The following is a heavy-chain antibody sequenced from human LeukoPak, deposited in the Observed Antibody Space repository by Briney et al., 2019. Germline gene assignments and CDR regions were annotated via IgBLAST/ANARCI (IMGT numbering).Heavy chain of an antibody. J-gene: IGHJ4*02. V-gene: IGHV4-34*01. D-gene: IGHD2-2*01. CDR1: GGSFSGYY. Sequence: PSETLSLTCAVYGGSFSGYYWSWLRQPPGKGLEWIGEINHSGSTNYNPSLKSRVTISVDTSKNQFSLKLSSVTAADTAVYYCAGRGYCSSTSCSPPDYWGQGTLVTVSS. CDR3: AGRGYCSSTSCSPPDY. CDR2: INHSGST.